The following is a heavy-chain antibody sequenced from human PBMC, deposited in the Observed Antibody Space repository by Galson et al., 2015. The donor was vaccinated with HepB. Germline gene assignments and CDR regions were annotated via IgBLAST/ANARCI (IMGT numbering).Heavy chain of an antibody. CDR2: IKVRVDGGTT. D-gene: IGHD6-19*01. CDR1: GFTFSDAW. Sequence: SLRLSCAASGFTFSDAWMSWVRQAPGKGLEWIGFIKVRVDGGTTDYAAPVKDRFTISRDGSKNMLYLQVDSLKTEDTAVYYCTTDLGSGWYARWGQGIPVTVSS. J-gene: IGHJ4*02. CDR3: TTDLGSGWYAR. V-gene: IGHV3-15*01.